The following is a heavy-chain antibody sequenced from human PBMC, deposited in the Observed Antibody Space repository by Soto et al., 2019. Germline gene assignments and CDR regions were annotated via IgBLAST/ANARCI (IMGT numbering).Heavy chain of an antibody. D-gene: IGHD3-22*01. CDR3: ARVGYDSSGYYKGWVNPLAKYFQH. V-gene: IGHV4-31*03. CDR2: IYYSGST. J-gene: IGHJ1*01. Sequence: PSETLSLTCTVSGGSISSGGYYWSWIRQHPGKGLEWIGYIYYSGSTYYNPSLKSRVTTSVDTSKNQFSLKLSSVTAADTAVYYCARVGYDSSGYYKGWVNPLAKYFQHWGQGTLVTVSS. CDR1: GGSISSGGYY.